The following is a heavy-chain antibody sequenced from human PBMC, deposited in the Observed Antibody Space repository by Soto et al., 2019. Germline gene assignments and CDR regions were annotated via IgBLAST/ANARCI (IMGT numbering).Heavy chain of an antibody. Sequence: GASVKVSCKGSGFTFSNYGFNWVRQATGQGLEWMGWMNPNSGNTGYAQKFQGRVTMTRNTSISTAYMELSSLRSEDTAVYYCARWPDGYDYYGMDVWGQGTTVNVSS. V-gene: IGHV1-8*02. J-gene: IGHJ6*02. CDR1: GFTFSNYG. CDR2: MNPNSGNT. CDR3: ARWPDGYDYYGMDV.